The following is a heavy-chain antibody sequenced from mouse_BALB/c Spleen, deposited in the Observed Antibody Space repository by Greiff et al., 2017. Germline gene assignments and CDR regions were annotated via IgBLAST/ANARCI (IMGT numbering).Heavy chain of an antibody. CDR2: IWAGGST. CDR1: GFSLTSYG. Sequence: QVQLKESGPGLVAPSHCLSISCNVSGFSLTSYGVHWVRQPPGKGLEWLGVIWAGGSTNYNSAPMSRLSISKDNSTSQVFLKMNSLQTDDTAMYYCARDASPFDDWGEGTTVTVSS. J-gene: IGHJ1*01. D-gene: IGHD6-1*01. CDR3: ARDASPFDD. V-gene: IGHV2-9*02.